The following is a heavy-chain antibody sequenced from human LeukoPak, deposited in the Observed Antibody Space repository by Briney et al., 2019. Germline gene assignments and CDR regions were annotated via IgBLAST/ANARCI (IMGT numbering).Heavy chain of an antibody. D-gene: IGHD3-10*01. Sequence: PSETLSLTCTVSGYSISSGYYWGWIRQPPGKGLEWIGSIYHSGSTYYNPSLKSRVTISVDTSKNQFSLKLRSVTAADTAVYYCAGNYYGSGSYYSEDRYWGQGTLVTVSS. CDR2: IYHSGST. CDR3: AGNYYGSGSYYSEDRY. V-gene: IGHV4-38-2*02. CDR1: GYSISSGYY. J-gene: IGHJ4*02.